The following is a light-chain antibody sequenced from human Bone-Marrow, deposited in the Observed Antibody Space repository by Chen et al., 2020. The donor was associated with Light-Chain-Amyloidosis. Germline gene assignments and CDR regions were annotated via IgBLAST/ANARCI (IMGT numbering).Light chain of an antibody. CDR1: QFISNY. CDR2: TAS. Sequence: DIQMTQSPSSLSASVGDRVIITCRASQFISNYLNWYQQKPGKAPKLLIYTASSLQSGVPSRFCGSGSGTDFTLTISSLQPEDFATYYCQQSYSTLPITFGQGTRLEIK. V-gene: IGKV1-39*01. CDR3: QQSYSTLPIT. J-gene: IGKJ5*01.